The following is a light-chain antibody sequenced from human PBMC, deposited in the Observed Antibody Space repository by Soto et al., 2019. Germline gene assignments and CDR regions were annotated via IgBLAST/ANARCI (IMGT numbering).Light chain of an antibody. CDR3: QQSYSTRWT. CDR1: QSISSY. V-gene: IGKV1-39*01. J-gene: IGKJ1*01. CDR2: GAS. Sequence: DIQMTQSPSSLSASVGDRVTITCRASQSISSYLNWYQQKPGKAPKLLIYGASSLQSGVPSRFSGSGYGTDFTLTISSLHPEDFATYYCQQSYSTRWTFGQGTKVEIK.